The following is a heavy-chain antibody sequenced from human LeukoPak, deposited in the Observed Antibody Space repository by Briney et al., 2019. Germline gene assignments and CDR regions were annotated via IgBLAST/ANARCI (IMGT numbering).Heavy chain of an antibody. CDR1: GFTFSSYS. V-gene: IGHV3-21*01. CDR3: AKDGVVATTTPAFDI. D-gene: IGHD1-26*01. J-gene: IGHJ3*02. CDR2: ISSSSSYI. Sequence: GGSLRLSCAASGFTFSSYSMNWVRQAPGKGLEWVSSISSSSSYIYYADSVKGRFTISRDNAKNSLYLQMNNLRAEDTAVYYCAKDGVVATTTPAFDIWGQGTMVTVSS.